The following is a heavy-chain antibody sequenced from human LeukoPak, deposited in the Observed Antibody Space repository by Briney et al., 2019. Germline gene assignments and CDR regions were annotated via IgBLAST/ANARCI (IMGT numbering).Heavy chain of an antibody. CDR2: VYHSGST. CDR3: ARQDRIVPTGQAMDY. D-gene: IGHD2-2*01. V-gene: IGHV4-39*01. Sequence: PSETLSLTCTVSGGSISSSSYYWGWIRQPPGKGLEWIGSVYHSGSTYYNPSLKSRVTISVDTSKNQFSLKLSSVTAADTALYYWARQDRIVPTGQAMDYWGQGTLVTVS. CDR1: GGSISSSSYY. J-gene: IGHJ4*02.